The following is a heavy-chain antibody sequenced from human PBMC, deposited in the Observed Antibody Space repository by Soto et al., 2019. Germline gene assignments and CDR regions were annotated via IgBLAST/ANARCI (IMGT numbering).Heavy chain of an antibody. D-gene: IGHD6-13*01. V-gene: IGHV3-7*01. CDR3: ARGWHMAAGTRNWYFDL. Sequence: PVGSLRLSCAASGFSFSSYWLSWIRQAPGKGLEWVANIKQDGSEKYYMDSMKGRFTISRDNAKESMYLQMNSLRVEDTAVYYCARGWHMAAGTRNWYFDLWGRGILVTVSS. CDR2: IKQDGSEK. J-gene: IGHJ2*01. CDR1: GFSFSSYW.